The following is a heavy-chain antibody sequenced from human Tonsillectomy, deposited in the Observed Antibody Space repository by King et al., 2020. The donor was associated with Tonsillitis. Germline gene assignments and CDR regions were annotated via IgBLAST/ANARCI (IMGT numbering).Heavy chain of an antibody. CDR3: ATAGQGVXAAXXX. CDR2: INPNSGGT. D-gene: IGHD6-13*01. CDR1: GYTFTAYY. V-gene: IGHV1-2*02. J-gene: IGHJ4*02. Sequence: QLVQSGAEMKKPGASVKVSCKASGYTFTAYYIHWVRQAPGQGPEWMGWINPNSGGTNYAQKFQGRVTVTTDTSISTAYMELNSLKSDDTAFYYCATAGQGVXAAXXXXGQGTLVTVSS.